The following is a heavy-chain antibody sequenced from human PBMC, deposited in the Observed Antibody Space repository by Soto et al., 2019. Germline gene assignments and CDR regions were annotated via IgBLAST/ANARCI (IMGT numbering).Heavy chain of an antibody. J-gene: IGHJ4*02. CDR3: AKDGFTIFGVVTPIFDY. CDR2: ISGSGGST. Sequence: GGSLRLSCAASGCTFSSYAMSWVRQSPGKGLEWVSAISGSGGSTYYADSVKGRFTISRDNSKNTLYLQMNSLRAEDTAVYYCAKDGFTIFGVVTPIFDYWGQGTLVTVSS. CDR1: GCTFSSYA. V-gene: IGHV3-23*01. D-gene: IGHD3-3*01.